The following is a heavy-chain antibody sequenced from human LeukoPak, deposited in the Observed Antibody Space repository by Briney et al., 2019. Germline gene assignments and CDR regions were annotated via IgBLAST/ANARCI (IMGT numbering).Heavy chain of an antibody. V-gene: IGHV4-39*07. CDR2: IFYSGST. CDR3: ARVRYGQIEDYYYYYMDV. CDR1: GGSISTSNYY. D-gene: IGHD5-18*01. J-gene: IGHJ6*03. Sequence: SETLSLTCTVSGGSISTSNYYWGWIRQPPGKGLEWIGNIFYSGSTYYSPSLRSRVTISLDTSKNQFSLKLSSVTAADTAVYYCARVRYGQIEDYYYYYMDVWGKGTTVTISS.